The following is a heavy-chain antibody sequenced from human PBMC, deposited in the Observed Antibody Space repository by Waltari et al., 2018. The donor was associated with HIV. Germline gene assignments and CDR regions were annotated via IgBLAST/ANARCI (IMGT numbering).Heavy chain of an antibody. D-gene: IGHD1-1*01. V-gene: IGHV3-15*01. CDR3: VTGLLYKRY. J-gene: IGHJ4*02. CDR2: IKSIAVGGTT. Sequence: EVQLVESGGGLVKPGGALRLSCAASGFTFTNAWMSWVRQAPGKGLEWVGRIKSIAVGGTTECCAPVKGRFTISRDDSQNTVFLQMNSLKTEDTAVYFCVTGLLYKRYWGQGTLVTVSS. CDR1: GFTFTNAW.